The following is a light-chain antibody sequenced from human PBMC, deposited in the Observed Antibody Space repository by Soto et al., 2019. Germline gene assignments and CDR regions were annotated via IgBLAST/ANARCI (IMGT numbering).Light chain of an antibody. J-gene: IGKJ1*01. CDR1: QRISYN. V-gene: IGKV1-39*01. CDR3: QQSCITPWT. CDR2: AAS. Sequence: DIQMTPSPSSLSASVGDRVTITCRASQRISYNLNWYQQKPGKAPKLLIYAASTLQSGVPSRFSGSESGTDFTLTISSLQPEDFATYYCQQSCITPWTFGQGTKVDIK.